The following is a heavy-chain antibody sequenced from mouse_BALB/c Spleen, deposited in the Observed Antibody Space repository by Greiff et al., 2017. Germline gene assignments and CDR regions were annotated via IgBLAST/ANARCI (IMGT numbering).Heavy chain of an antibody. CDR2: IWSGGST. V-gene: IGHV2-2*02. J-gene: IGHJ1*01. D-gene: IGHD1-2*01. Sequence: VKLVESGPGLVQPSQSLSITCTVSGFSLTSYGVHWVRQSPGKGLEWLGVIWSGGSTDYNAAFISRLSISKDNSKSQVFFKMNSLQANDTAIYYCARKTTATYFDVWGAGTTVTVSS. CDR1: GFSLTSYG. CDR3: ARKTTATYFDV.